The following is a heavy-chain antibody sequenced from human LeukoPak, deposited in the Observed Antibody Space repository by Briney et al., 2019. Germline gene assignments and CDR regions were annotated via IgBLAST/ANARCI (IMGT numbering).Heavy chain of an antibody. V-gene: IGHV4-59*08. J-gene: IGHJ4*02. CDR2: IYYSGST. D-gene: IGHD6-6*01. Sequence: PSETLSLTCTVSGGTMSNYYWSWIRQPPGKGLECIGHIYYSGSTNYKPSLKSRATISLDTSKNQFSLKLSSVTAADTAVYYCARLSIASRVRIFDYWGQGTLVTVSS. CDR3: ARLSIASRVRIFDY. CDR1: GGTMSNYY.